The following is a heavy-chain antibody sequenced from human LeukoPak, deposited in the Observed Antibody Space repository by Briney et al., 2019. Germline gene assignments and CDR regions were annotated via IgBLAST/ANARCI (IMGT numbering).Heavy chain of an antibody. CDR2: ISISSNYI. CDR3: ARIGNTAMVMVF. Sequence: GGSLRLSCAASGFTFSRYSMNWVRQAPGKGLEWVSSISISSNYIYYADSVKGRFTISRDNAKNSLYLQMNSLRAEDTAVYYCARIGNTAMVMVFWGQGTLVTVSS. D-gene: IGHD5-18*01. J-gene: IGHJ4*02. V-gene: IGHV3-21*01. CDR1: GFTFSRYS.